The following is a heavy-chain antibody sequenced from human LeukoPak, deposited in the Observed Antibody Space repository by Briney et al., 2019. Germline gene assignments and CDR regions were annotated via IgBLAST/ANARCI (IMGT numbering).Heavy chain of an antibody. Sequence: GGSLRLSCAASGFTFSSYWMHWVRQAPGKGVVWVSRINSDGSSTSYADSVKGRFTISRDNAKNTLYLQMNSLRAEDTAVYYCARRIAVAGNFDYWGQGTLVTVSS. CDR3: ARRIAVAGNFDY. J-gene: IGHJ4*02. V-gene: IGHV3-74*01. D-gene: IGHD6-19*01. CDR2: INSDGSST. CDR1: GFTFSSYW.